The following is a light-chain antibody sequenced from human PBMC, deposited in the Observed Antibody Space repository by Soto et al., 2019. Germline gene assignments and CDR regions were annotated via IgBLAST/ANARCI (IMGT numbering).Light chain of an antibody. CDR2: GAS. Sequence: EIVMTQSPATLSVSPGERATLSCRASQYVSSNVAWYQQKAGQAPRLLIYGASTRATNIPARFSGSGSGTEFTLTISSLQSEDFARYYCHQYGDWPPYTFGQGTKLEI. CDR1: QYVSSN. CDR3: HQYGDWPPYT. V-gene: IGKV3-15*01. J-gene: IGKJ2*01.